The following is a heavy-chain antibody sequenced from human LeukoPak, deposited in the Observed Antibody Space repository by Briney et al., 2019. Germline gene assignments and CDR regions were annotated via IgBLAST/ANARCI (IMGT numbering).Heavy chain of an antibody. V-gene: IGHV3-23*01. D-gene: IGHD2-15*01. CDR3: AKSVVVITFRFND. CDR2: INGGGGNT. J-gene: IGHJ4*02. CDR1: GFTLRSYW. Sequence: GGSLRLSCAASGFTLRSYWMHWVRQAPEKGLEWVSAINGGGGNTYYADSVKGRFTIPRDNSKNMVYLQMNSLRADDTAVYYCAKSVVVITFRFNDWGQGALVTVSS.